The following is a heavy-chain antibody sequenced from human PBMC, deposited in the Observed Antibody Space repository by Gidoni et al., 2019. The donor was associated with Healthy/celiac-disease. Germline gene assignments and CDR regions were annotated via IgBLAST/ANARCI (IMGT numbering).Heavy chain of an antibody. CDR1: GFTFSSYA. J-gene: IGHJ4*02. D-gene: IGHD2-15*01. CDR2: ISYDGSNK. V-gene: IGHV3-30-3*01. CDR3: ASLGSHGYCSGGSCYPGDDY. Sequence: QVQLVESGGGVVQPGRSLRLSCAASGFTFSSYAMHWVRQAPGKGLEWVAVISYDGSNKYYADSVKGRFTISRDNSKNTLYLQMNSLRAEDTAVYYCASLGSHGYCSGGSCYPGDDYWGQGTLVTVSS.